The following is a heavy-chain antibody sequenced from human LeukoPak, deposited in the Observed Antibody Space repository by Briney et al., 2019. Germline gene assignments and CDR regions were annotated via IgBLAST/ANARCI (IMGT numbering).Heavy chain of an antibody. J-gene: IGHJ4*02. CDR1: RYTFSDFH. CDR3: VIGVPYSDHSGVSYGHFEN. Sequence: ASVKLSCKTSRYTFSDFHLHWVRQAPGQGLEWMGGINPQRAVTTYAQMFQARVTMTWDTSTSTVYMELRRLRSEDKAVYSCVIGVPYSDHSGVSYGHFENWGKGTLVTVSS. CDR2: INPQRAVT. D-gene: IGHD3-22*01. V-gene: IGHV1-2*02.